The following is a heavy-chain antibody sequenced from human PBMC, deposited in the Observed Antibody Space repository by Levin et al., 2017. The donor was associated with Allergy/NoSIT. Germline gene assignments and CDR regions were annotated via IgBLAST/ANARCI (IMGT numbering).Heavy chain of an antibody. V-gene: IGHV6-1*01. D-gene: IGHD1-26*01. Sequence: SETLSLTCAISGASVSANSVAWNWIRQSPSRGLEWLGRTYYRSKWYNEYAVSVKSRININPDTSQNQFSLHLNSVTPDDTAVYYCVRQFRSGFDYWGQGTLVTVSS. J-gene: IGHJ4*02. CDR1: GASVSANSVA. CDR3: VRQFRSGFDY. CDR2: TYYRSKWYN.